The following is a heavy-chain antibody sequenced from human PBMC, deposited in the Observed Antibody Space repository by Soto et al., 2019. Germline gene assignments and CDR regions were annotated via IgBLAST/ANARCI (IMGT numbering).Heavy chain of an antibody. Sequence: EVQLVESGGGLVKPGGSLRLSCATSGFTFSSYSMNWVRQAPGKGLEWVSSISSSSSYIYYGDSVRGRFTISRDNAKNSLSLQMNSLSAEDTAVDYCARDVGYCSGGSCYALYAFDIWGQGTMVTVSS. CDR2: ISSSSSYI. V-gene: IGHV3-21*01. J-gene: IGHJ3*02. D-gene: IGHD2-15*01. CDR1: GFTFSSYS. CDR3: ARDVGYCSGGSCYALYAFDI.